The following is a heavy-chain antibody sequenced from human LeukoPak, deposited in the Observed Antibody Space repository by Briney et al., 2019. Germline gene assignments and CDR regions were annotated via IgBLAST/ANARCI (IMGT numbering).Heavy chain of an antibody. J-gene: IGHJ4*02. CDR2: INPNSGGT. Sequence: ASVKVSCKASGYTFTGYYMHWVRQAPGQGLEWMGWINPNSGGTNYAQKFQGRVTMTRDTSISTAYMELSRLRSDDTAVYYCASPAIYDSSGYPRAPIYFWDQGTLVTVSS. D-gene: IGHD3-22*01. V-gene: IGHV1-2*02. CDR3: ASPAIYDSSGYPRAPIYF. CDR1: GYTFTGYY.